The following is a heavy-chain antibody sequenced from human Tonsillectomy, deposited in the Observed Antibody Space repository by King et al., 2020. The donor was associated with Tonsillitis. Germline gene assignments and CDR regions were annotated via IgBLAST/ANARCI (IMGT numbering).Heavy chain of an antibody. CDR3: VKGDYRSGWKNVFDI. CDR2: ISSNGGST. J-gene: IGHJ3*02. D-gene: IGHD6-19*01. CDR1: GFTFSSYA. Sequence: VQLVESGGGLVQPGGSLRLSCSASGFTFSSYAMHWVRQAPGKGLEYVSAISSNGGSTYYADSVKGRFTISRDNSKNTLYLQMSSLRAEDTAVYYCVKGDYRSGWKNVFDIGGQGKMVPVS. V-gene: IGHV3-64D*06.